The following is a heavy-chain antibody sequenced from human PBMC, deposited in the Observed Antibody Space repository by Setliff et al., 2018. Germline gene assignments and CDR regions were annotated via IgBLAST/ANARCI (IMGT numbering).Heavy chain of an antibody. Sequence: PSETLSLTCTVSGGSISSGVYYWGWIRQPPGKGLEWIGSTNYSGITYYSPSLKSPVIVPVDTSKNHFSLKLSSVTAADTAVYYCARLPGYCNGGNCYGYCTFDIWGQGTMVTVSS. D-gene: IGHD2-15*01. V-gene: IGHV4-39*02. CDR3: ARLPGYCNGGNCYGYCTFDI. J-gene: IGHJ3*02. CDR2: TNYSGIT. CDR1: GGSISSGVYY.